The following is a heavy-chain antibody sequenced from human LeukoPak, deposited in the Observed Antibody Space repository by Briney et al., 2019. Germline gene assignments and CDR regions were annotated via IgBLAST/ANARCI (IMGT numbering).Heavy chain of an antibody. Sequence: SETLSLTCAVSGHSISSGYYWGWIRQPPGKGLEWIGSIYHSGSTYYNPSLKSRVTISVDTSKNQFSLKLSSVTAADTAVYYCARSVFPDIVVVPAAAYDYWGQGTLVTVSS. CDR1: GHSISSGYY. CDR2: IYHSGST. CDR3: ARSVFPDIVVVPAAAYDY. D-gene: IGHD2-2*01. V-gene: IGHV4-38-2*01. J-gene: IGHJ4*02.